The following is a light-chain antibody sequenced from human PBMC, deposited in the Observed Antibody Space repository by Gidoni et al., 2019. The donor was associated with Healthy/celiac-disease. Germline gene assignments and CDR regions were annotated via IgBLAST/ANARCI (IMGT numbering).Light chain of an antibody. Sequence: EIVLTQSPGTLSLSPGERATLSCRASQSVSSSYLAWYQQKPGQAPSLLIYGASSRATGIPDRFSGSGSGTDFTLTISRLEPEDFAVYYCQQYGSSPGTFXQXTKLEIK. CDR1: QSVSSSY. CDR2: GAS. CDR3: QQYGSSPGT. J-gene: IGKJ2*01. V-gene: IGKV3-20*01.